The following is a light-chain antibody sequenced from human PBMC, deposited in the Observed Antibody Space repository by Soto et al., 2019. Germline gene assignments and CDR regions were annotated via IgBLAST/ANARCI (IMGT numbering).Light chain of an antibody. J-gene: IGKJ4*01. V-gene: IGKV4-1*01. Sequence: DIVMTQSPESLAVPLGERATINCKSSQTLLYNKNYLAWYQQKPGQPPKLLIYWASTRDSGVPDRFSGSGSGTDFTLTISSLQAEDVAVYYCQQYYSSPFTFGGGTKVEIK. CDR1: QTLLYNKNY. CDR2: WAS. CDR3: QQYYSSPFT.